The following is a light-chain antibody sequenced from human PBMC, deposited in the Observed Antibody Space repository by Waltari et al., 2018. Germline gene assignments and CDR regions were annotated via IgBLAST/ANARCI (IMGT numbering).Light chain of an antibody. CDR1: QSLVHSDGNIY. J-gene: IGKJ1*01. CDR3: MQGTHWPWT. Sequence: DVVMTQSPLSLPVTLGQPASISCTSSQSLVHSDGNIYLNWFQQRPGQSPRRLIHRVSNRNSGVPDRFGGSGSGTDFTLKISRVEAEDVGVYYCMQGTHWPWTFGQGTKVEIK. V-gene: IGKV2-30*02. CDR2: RVS.